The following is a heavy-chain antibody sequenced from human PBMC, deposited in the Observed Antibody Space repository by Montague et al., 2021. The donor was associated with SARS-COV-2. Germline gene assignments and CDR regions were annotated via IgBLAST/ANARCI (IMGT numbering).Heavy chain of an antibody. D-gene: IGHD6-19*01. CDR2: IDWDDDK. CDR3: AREYSSGVYFDY. J-gene: IGHJ4*02. V-gene: IGHV2-70*11. Sequence: VKPTQTLTLTCTFSGFSLSTSGMCVSWIRQPPGKALEWLARIDWDDDKYYSTSLKTRLTISKVTSKNQVVLTMTNMDPVDTATYYCAREYSSGVYFDYWGQGTLVTVSS. CDR1: GFSLSTSGMC.